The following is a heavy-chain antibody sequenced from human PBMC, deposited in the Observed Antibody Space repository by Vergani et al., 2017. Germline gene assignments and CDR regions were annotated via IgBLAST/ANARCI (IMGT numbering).Heavy chain of an antibody. D-gene: IGHD3-10*01. V-gene: IGHV5-51*01. CDR2: IYPGDSEV. CDR1: EDNFNNHF. CDR3: ASGGHGSENGGALQL. Sequence: EVQLVQSGPEVKKPGESLKISCKGSEDNFNNHFIAWVRQMPGKGLEWMGIIYPGDSEVKSNPTFRGQVIFSVDTSVNTAYLQWRSLQASDTATYFCASGGHGSENGGALQLWGQGTNITVSS. J-gene: IGHJ3*01.